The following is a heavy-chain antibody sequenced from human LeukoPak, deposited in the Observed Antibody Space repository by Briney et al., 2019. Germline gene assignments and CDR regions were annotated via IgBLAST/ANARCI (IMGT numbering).Heavy chain of an antibody. CDR3: AKEQAYYYGSGSYYDY. D-gene: IGHD3-10*01. V-gene: IGHV3-30*04. CDR2: ISYDGSNK. J-gene: IGHJ4*02. CDR1: GFTFSSYA. Sequence: GRSLRLSCAASGFTFSSYAMHWVRQAPGKGLEWVAVISYDGSNKYYADSVKGRFTISRDNSKNTLYLQMNSLRAEDTAVYYCAKEQAYYYGSGSYYDYWGQGTLVTVSS.